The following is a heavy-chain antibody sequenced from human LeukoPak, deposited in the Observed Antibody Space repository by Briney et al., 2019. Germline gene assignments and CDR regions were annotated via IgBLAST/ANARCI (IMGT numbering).Heavy chain of an antibody. CDR3: ARSGGDRVEMPTIIDY. CDR2: IHYSGRT. V-gene: IGHV4-59*01. Sequence: SSETLSLTCTVSGGSSSSYYWSWIRQSPGKGLEWIGYIHYSGRTNYNPSLKSRVTTLLDTSKNQFSLRLSSVTAADTAVYYCARSGGDRVEMPTIIDYWGQGTLVIVSS. J-gene: IGHJ4*02. D-gene: IGHD3-10*01. CDR1: GGSSSSYY.